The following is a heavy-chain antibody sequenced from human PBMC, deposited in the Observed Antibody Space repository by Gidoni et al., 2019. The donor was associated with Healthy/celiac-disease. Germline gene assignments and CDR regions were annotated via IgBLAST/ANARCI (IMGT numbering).Heavy chain of an antibody. CDR3: AREAYSSSSGTFDY. CDR1: GYTFTSYD. Sequence: QVQLVQSGAEVKNPGASVTVSCKASGYTFTSYDINWVRQATGQGLEWMGWMNPNSGNTGYAQKFQGRVTMTRNTSISTAYMELSSLRSEDTAVYYCAREAYSSSSGTFDYWGQGTLVTVSS. CDR2: MNPNSGNT. V-gene: IGHV1-8*01. J-gene: IGHJ4*02. D-gene: IGHD6-6*01.